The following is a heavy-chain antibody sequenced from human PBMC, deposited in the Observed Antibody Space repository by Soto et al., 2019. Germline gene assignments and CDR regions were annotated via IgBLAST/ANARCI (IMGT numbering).Heavy chain of an antibody. J-gene: IGHJ5*02. CDR1: GGSISSGGYY. Sequence: PSETLSLTCTVSGGSISSGGYYWSWIRQHPGKGLEWIGYIYYSGSTYYNPSLKSRVTISVDTSKNQFSLKLSSVTAADTAVYFCATVNCGGESDYLLIGIDPWGQATLVSFSS. CDR3: ATVNCGGESDYLLIGIDP. D-gene: IGHD2-21*01. CDR2: IYYSGST. V-gene: IGHV4-31*03.